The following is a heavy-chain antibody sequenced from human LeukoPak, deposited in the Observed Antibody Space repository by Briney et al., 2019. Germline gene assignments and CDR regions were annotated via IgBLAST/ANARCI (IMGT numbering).Heavy chain of an antibody. J-gene: IGHJ3*01. V-gene: IGHV1-2*06. D-gene: IGHD2-15*01. Sequence: ASVKVSCKTSGYTFSNYYIHWLRQAPGQGLEWMGRINPNTGGANYAQNFQGRVTMTRDTSTSTAYMDLSRLTSDGTAIYYCAITYSNNAFDVWGQGTVVTVSS. CDR1: GYTFSNYY. CDR3: AITYSNNAFDV. CDR2: INPNTGGA.